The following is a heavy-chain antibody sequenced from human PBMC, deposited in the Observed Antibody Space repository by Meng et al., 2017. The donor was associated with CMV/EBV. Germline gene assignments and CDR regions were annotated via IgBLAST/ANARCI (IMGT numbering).Heavy chain of an antibody. Sequence: ASVTVSCKASVYTFTGYYMHWVRQAPGQGLEWMGWISAYNGNTNYAQKLQGTVTMTTDTSTSTAYMELRSLRSDDPAVYYCARVVVVPAATTLRYYYYGMDVWGQGTTVTVSS. D-gene: IGHD2-2*01. J-gene: IGHJ6*02. V-gene: IGHV1-18*04. CDR3: ARVVVVPAATTLRYYYYGMDV. CDR1: VYTFTGYY. CDR2: ISAYNGNT.